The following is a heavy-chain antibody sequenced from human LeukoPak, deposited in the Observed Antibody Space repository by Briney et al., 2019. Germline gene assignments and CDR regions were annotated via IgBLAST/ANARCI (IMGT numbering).Heavy chain of an antibody. Sequence: GGSLRLSCAASGFTFSSYEMNWVRQAPGKGLEWVSYISSSGSTIYYADSVKGRFTISRDNAKNSLYLQMNSLRAEDTAVYYCARDMDSSSWYNYYYMDVWGKGTTVTISS. V-gene: IGHV3-48*03. J-gene: IGHJ6*03. CDR3: ARDMDSSSWYNYYYMDV. CDR2: ISSSGSTI. D-gene: IGHD6-13*01. CDR1: GFTFSSYE.